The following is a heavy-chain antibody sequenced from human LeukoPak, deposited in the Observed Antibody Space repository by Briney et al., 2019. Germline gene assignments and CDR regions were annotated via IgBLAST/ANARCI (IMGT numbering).Heavy chain of an antibody. CDR1: GFTVSSNY. CDR2: IYSGGST. D-gene: IGHD3-22*01. V-gene: IGHV3-53*01. Sequence: GGSLRLSCAASGFTVSSNYMSCLRQAPGKGLEGVSVIYSGGSTYYADSVKGRFTISRDNSKNTLDLKMNSLRAEDTAVYYCARENPSSGYYDYWGQGNLATVSS. CDR3: ARENPSSGYYDY. J-gene: IGHJ4*02.